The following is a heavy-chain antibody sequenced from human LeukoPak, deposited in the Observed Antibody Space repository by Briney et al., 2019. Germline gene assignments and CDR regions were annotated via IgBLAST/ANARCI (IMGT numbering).Heavy chain of an antibody. D-gene: IGHD3-9*01. CDR3: ARGTILRYFDWLLRGAFDI. CDR2: IYYSGST. V-gene: IGHV4-39*07. Sequence: SETLSLTCTVSGGSISSSSSSYYWGWIRQPPGKGLEWIGSIYYSGSTNYNPSLKSRVTISVDTSKNQFSLKLSSVTAADTAVYYCARGTILRYFDWLLRGAFDIWGQGTMVTVSS. CDR1: GGSISSSSSSYY. J-gene: IGHJ3*02.